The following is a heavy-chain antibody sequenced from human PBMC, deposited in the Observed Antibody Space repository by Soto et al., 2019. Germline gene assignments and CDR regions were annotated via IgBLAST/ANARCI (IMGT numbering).Heavy chain of an antibody. CDR2: INPNSGGT. Sequence: ASVKVSCKASGYTFTGYYMHWVRQAPGQGLEWMGWINPNSGGTNCAQKFQGRVTMTRDTSISTAYMELSRLRSDDTAVYYCARAGIAADFDYWGQGTLVTVSS. J-gene: IGHJ4*02. V-gene: IGHV1-2*02. CDR1: GYTFTGYY. D-gene: IGHD6-13*01. CDR3: ARAGIAADFDY.